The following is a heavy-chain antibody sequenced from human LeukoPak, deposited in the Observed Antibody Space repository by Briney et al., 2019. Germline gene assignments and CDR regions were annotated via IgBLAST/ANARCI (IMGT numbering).Heavy chain of an antibody. CDR3: ARGSGTTPFDP. D-gene: IGHD1-1*01. Sequence: SETLSPTCTVSGSSISSYYWSWIRQPAGQGLEWIGRIYTSGSTNYNPSLKSRVTMSVDTSKNQFSLKLSSVAAADTAVYYCARGSGTTPFDPWGQGTLVTVSS. CDR1: GSSISSYY. V-gene: IGHV4-4*07. CDR2: IYTSGST. J-gene: IGHJ5*02.